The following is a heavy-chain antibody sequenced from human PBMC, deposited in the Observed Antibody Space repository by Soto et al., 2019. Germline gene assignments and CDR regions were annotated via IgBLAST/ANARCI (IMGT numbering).Heavy chain of an antibody. CDR2: ISSNGGST. V-gene: IGHV3-64*01. Sequence: GESLKISCAASGFTFSSYAMHWVRQAPGKGLEYVSAISSNGGSTYYANSVKGRFTISRDNSKNTLYLQMGSLRAEDMAVYYCARGEQLDYYYYYMDVWGKGTTVTVSS. CDR3: ARGEQLDYYYYYMDV. J-gene: IGHJ6*03. CDR1: GFTFSSYA. D-gene: IGHD6-13*01.